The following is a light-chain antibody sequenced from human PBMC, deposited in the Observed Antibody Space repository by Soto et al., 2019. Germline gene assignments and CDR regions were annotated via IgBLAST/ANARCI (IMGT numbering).Light chain of an antibody. J-gene: IGLJ1*01. V-gene: IGLV1-44*01. CDR3: AAWDDSLNGLYV. CDR2: NNN. CDR1: SSNIGRDS. Sequence: QSVLTQPPSASGTPGQRVTISCSGSSSNIGRDSVNWYQQLPGTAPKLLIYNNNQWPSGVPDRFSGSKSGTSASLAISGLQSEDEADYYCAAWDDSLNGLYVFGSGTKLTVL.